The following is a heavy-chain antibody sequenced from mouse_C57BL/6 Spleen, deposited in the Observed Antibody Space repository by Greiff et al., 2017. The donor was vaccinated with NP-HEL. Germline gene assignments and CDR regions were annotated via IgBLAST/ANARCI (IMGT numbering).Heavy chain of an antibody. CDR1: GYTFTGYG. V-gene: IGHV1-81*01. CDR3: ATPYYGSSYGYFDV. D-gene: IGHD1-1*01. J-gene: IGHJ1*03. CDR2: IYPRSGNT. Sequence: QVQLKQSGAELARPGASVKLSCKASGYTFTGYGISWVKQRTGQGLEWIGEIYPRSGNTYYNEKFKGKATLTADKSSSTAYMELRSLTSEDSAVYICATPYYGSSYGYFDVWGTGTTVTVSS.